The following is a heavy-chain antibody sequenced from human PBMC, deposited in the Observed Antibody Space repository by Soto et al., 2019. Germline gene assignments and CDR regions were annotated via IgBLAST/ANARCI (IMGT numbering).Heavy chain of an antibody. Sequence: GGSLRLSCAASGFTFFSYGMHWVRQAPGKWLEWVAVISYDGSNKYYGDSVKGRFTISRDNSKNTLYLQMNSLRADDTAVYYCAKDRAGDIYVAARSGLNYWGQGXLVTVS. CDR2: ISYDGSNK. CDR3: AKDRAGDIYVAARSGLNY. J-gene: IGHJ4*02. D-gene: IGHD3-3*01. CDR1: GFTFFSYG. V-gene: IGHV3-30*18.